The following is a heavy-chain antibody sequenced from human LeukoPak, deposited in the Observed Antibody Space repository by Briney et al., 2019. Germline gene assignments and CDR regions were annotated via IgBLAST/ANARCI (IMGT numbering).Heavy chain of an antibody. CDR1: GGSFSGYY. V-gene: IGHV4-34*01. CDR3: ARRDYYDSSGYPNWFDP. Sequence: SETLSLTCSVYGGSFSGYYWSWIRQPPGKGLEWIGEINHSGSTNYNPSLKSRVTISVDTSKTQFSLKLSSVTAADTAVYYCARRDYYDSSGYPNWFDPWGQGTLVTVSS. CDR2: INHSGST. J-gene: IGHJ5*02. D-gene: IGHD3-22*01.